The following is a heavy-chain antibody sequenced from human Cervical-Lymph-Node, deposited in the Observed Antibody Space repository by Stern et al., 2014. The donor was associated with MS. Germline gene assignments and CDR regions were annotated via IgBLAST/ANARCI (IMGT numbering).Heavy chain of an antibody. J-gene: IGHJ4*02. CDR1: GIIFSGTS. V-gene: IGHV3-73*01. CDR3: VSDGSGWRN. D-gene: IGHD3-10*01. Sequence: EVQLVESGGGLVQPRGSLKLSCVASGIIFSGTSMHWVRQASGKGLEWIGRIRSRANGQTTVYTASVKGRFTISRDDSKNTAYLQMNSLKTEDTAVYYCVSDGSGWRNWGQGTLVTVFS. CDR2: IRSRANGQTT.